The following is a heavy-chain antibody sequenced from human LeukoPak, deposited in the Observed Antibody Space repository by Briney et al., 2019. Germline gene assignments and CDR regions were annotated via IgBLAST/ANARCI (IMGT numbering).Heavy chain of an antibody. Sequence: GGSLRLSCAASGFIFNNYGLIWVRQAPGKGLEWVSSISASGGFKKYADSVNGRFTISRDNAKNSLYLHMNSLRAEDTAVYYCARVPSGSGSYLWWFDAWGQGTLVTVPS. CDR2: ISASGGFK. V-gene: IGHV3-21*01. D-gene: IGHD3-10*01. CDR1: GFIFNNYG. CDR3: ARVPSGSGSYLWWFDA. J-gene: IGHJ5*02.